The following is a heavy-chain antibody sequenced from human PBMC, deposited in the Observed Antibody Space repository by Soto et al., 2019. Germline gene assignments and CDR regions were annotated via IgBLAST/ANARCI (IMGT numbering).Heavy chain of an antibody. CDR2: IYNDGTYS. D-gene: IGHD1-1*01. Sequence: GSLRLSCAASGFIFKMYWMHWVRQSPGKGLVWISRIYNDGTYSDYADSVRGRFTISRDNVNDTLYVQMNNLRAGDSGLYYCTRGPRPISTGTGAYWGQGTQVTVSS. CDR3: TRGPRPISTGTGAY. V-gene: IGHV3-74*01. J-gene: IGHJ4*02. CDR1: GFIFKMYW.